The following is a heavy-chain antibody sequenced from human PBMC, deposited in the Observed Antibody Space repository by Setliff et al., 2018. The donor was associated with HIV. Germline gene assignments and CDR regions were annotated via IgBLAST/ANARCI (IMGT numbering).Heavy chain of an antibody. V-gene: IGHV4-38-2*01. CDR1: GYSIRDNFF. D-gene: IGHD3-22*01. Sequence: SETLSLTCAVSGYSIRDNFFWGWVRQPPGKGLEWIGSIFYTGTTYYNPSLKSRVTLSLDTSKNQFSLKVNSVTATDTAVYYCASHFYGYYGSNGLPIQYWGQGTLVTVSS. CDR2: IFYTGTT. CDR3: ASHFYGYYGSNGLPIQY. J-gene: IGHJ4*02.